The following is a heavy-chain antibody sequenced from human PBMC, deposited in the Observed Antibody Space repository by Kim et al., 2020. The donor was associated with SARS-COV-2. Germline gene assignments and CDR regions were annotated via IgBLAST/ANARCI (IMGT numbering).Heavy chain of an antibody. Sequence: SVKVSCKASGGSFRSYAISWVRQAPGQGLEWMGRIIPILGLANYAQQFQGRVTITADTSTSTAYMELSSLRSEDTAMYFCARGTVVGDYNYYYGMDVWG. CDR3: ARGTVVGDYNYYYGMDV. D-gene: IGHD1-26*01. CDR1: GGSFRSYA. J-gene: IGHJ6*02. CDR2: IIPILGLA. V-gene: IGHV1-69*04.